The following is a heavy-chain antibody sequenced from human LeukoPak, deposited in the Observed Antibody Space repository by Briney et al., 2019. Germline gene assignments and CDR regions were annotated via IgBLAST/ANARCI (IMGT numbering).Heavy chain of an antibody. J-gene: IGHJ4*02. Sequence: PGGSLRLSCAASGFTFSNYAMTWVRQAPGKGLEWVANINQDGSEKYYVASVKGRFTISRDNAKNSLYLQMNRLTAEDTAVYYCAREQVDYWGQGTLVTVSS. CDR2: INQDGSEK. V-gene: IGHV3-7*01. CDR1: GFTFSNYA. CDR3: AREQVDY.